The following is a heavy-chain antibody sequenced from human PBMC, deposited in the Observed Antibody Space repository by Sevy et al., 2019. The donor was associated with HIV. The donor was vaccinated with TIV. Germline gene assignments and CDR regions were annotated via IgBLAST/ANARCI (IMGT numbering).Heavy chain of an antibody. J-gene: IGHJ4*02. D-gene: IGHD1-26*01. CDR1: GGSISSGDYY. Sequence: SETLSLTCTVSGGSISSGDYYWSWIRQPPGKGLEWIGYIYYSGSTYYNPSLKSRVTISVDTSKNRFSLKLSSVTAADTAVYYCARLSGGSYHFDYWGQGTLVTVSS. V-gene: IGHV4-30-4*01. CDR2: IYYSGST. CDR3: ARLSGGSYHFDY.